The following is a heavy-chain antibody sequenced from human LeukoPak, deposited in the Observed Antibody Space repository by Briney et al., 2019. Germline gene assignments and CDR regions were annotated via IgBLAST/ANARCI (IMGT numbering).Heavy chain of an antibody. D-gene: IGHD1-1*01. V-gene: IGHV1-69*13. J-gene: IGHJ6*02. Sequence: SVKVSCKASGGTFSSYAISWVRQAPGQGLEWMGGIIPIFGTANYAQKFQGRVTITADESTSTAYMELSSLRSEDTAVYYCARSGLGYYYYYGMDVWGQGTTVTVSS. CDR3: ARSGLGYYYYYGMDV. CDR2: IIPIFGTA. CDR1: GGTFSSYA.